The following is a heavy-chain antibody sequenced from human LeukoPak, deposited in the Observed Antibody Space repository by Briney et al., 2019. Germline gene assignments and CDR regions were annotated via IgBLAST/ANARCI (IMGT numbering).Heavy chain of an antibody. V-gene: IGHV3-48*03. Sequence: GGSLRLSCAASGFTFSSYEMNWVRQAPGKGLEWVSYISSSDSTIYYADSVKGRFTISRDNAKNSLYLQMNSLRAGDTAVYYCARGPLWFGELSHNPYFDYWGQGTLVTVSS. D-gene: IGHD3-10*01. J-gene: IGHJ4*02. CDR3: ARGPLWFGELSHNPYFDY. CDR1: GFTFSSYE. CDR2: ISSSDSTI.